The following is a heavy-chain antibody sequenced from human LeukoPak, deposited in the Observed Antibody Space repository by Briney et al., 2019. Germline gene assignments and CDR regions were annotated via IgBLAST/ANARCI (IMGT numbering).Heavy chain of an antibody. CDR2: ISAYNGNT. Sequence: ASVKVSCKSSGYTFTGYYMHWVRQAPGQGLEWMGWISAYNGNTNYAQKLQGRVTMTTDTSTSTAYMELRSLRSDDTAVYYCASTVTTTSGNAFDIWGQGTMVTVSS. J-gene: IGHJ3*02. D-gene: IGHD4-17*01. V-gene: IGHV1-18*04. CDR1: GYTFTGYY. CDR3: ASTVTTTSGNAFDI.